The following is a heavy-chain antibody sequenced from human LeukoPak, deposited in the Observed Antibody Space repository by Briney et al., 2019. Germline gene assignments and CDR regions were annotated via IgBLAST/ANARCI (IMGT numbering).Heavy chain of an antibody. Sequence: GGSLRLSCAASGFTFSNHWMTWVRQAPGKGLEWVSSIISSGGVTYYADSLKGRFTISKDNSKNTVYLQMDSLRAEDSAVYYCAKNAGYSYGLYYFDYWGQGTLVTVSS. V-gene: IGHV3-23*01. CDR1: GFTFSNHW. J-gene: IGHJ4*02. D-gene: IGHD5-18*01. CDR2: IISSGGVT. CDR3: AKNAGYSYGLYYFDY.